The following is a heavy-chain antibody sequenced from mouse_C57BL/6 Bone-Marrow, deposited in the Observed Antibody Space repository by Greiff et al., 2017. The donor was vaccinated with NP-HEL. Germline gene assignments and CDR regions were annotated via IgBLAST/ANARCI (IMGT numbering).Heavy chain of an antibody. V-gene: IGHV5-17*01. CDR2: ISSGSSTI. Sequence: EVKVVESGGGLVKPGGSLKLSCAASGFTFSDYGMHWVRQAPEQGLEWVAYISSGSSTIYYADTVKGRFTISRDNAKNTLFLQMTSLRSEDTAMYYCARSYYFDYWGQGTTLTVSS. J-gene: IGHJ2*01. CDR3: ARSYYFDY. CDR1: GFTFSDYG.